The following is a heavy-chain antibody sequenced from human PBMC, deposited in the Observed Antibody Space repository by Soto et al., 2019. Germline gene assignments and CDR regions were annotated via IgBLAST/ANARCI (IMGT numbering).Heavy chain of an antibody. CDR3: ARRRSSPYYYGMDV. J-gene: IGHJ6*02. CDR1: GYSFTSYW. CDR2: IDPSDSYT. V-gene: IGHV5-10-1*01. Sequence: GESLKISCRGSGYSFTSYWISWVRQMPGKGLEWMGRIDPSDSYTNYSPSFQGHVTISADKSISTAYLQWSSLKASDTAMYYCARRRSSPYYYGMDVWGQGTTVTVSS.